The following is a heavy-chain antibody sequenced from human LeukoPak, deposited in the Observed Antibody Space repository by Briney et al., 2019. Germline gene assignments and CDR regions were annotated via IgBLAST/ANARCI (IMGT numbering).Heavy chain of an antibody. D-gene: IGHD6-13*01. CDR3: ARAGRIAAAGLGAFDI. Sequence: ASVKVSCKASGYTFTSYYMHWVRQAPGQGLEWMGIINPSGGSTSYAQKFQGWVTMTRDTSISTAYMELSRLRSDDTAVYYCARAGRIAAAGLGAFDIWGQGTMVTVSS. J-gene: IGHJ3*02. CDR2: INPSGGST. CDR1: GYTFTSYY. V-gene: IGHV1-46*01.